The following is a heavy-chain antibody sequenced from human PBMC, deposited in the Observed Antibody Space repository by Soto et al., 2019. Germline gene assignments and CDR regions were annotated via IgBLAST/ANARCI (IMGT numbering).Heavy chain of an antibody. CDR1: GYTFTSYA. D-gene: IGHD5-18*01. CDR2: INAGNGNT. Sequence: ASVKVSCKASGYTFTSYAMHWVRQAPGQRLEWMGWINAGNGNTKYSQKFQGRVTITRDTSASTAYMELSSLRSEDTAVYYCAGAESFEDTAMGYGMDVWGQGTTVTVSS. V-gene: IGHV1-3*01. CDR3: AGAESFEDTAMGYGMDV. J-gene: IGHJ6*02.